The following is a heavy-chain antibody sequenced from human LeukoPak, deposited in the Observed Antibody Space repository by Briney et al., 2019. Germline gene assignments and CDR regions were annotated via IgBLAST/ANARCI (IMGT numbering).Heavy chain of an antibody. CDR2: ISGSGGST. D-gene: IGHD3-10*01. CDR3: AKEMAGGYYGSGSYYNGGY. J-gene: IGHJ4*02. Sequence: TGGSLRLSCAASGFTFSSYAMSWVRQAPGKGLEWVSGISGSGGSTDYADSVKGRFTISRDNSKNTLYLQMNSLRAEDTAVYYCAKEMAGGYYGSGSYYNGGYWGQGTLVTVSS. CDR1: GFTFSSYA. V-gene: IGHV3-23*01.